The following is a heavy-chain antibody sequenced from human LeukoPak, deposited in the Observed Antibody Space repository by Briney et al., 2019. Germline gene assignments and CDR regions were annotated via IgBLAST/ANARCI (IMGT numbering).Heavy chain of an antibody. CDR1: GYTFTGYY. J-gene: IGHJ4*02. CDR3: AKEAKDYYDADGYYLDY. CDR2: VIPNNGGT. D-gene: IGHD3-22*01. Sequence: GSVKVSCKTSGYTFTGYYIHWVRQAPGQGREWMGWVIPNNGGTNYAQNFQGRIAMTRDTSIGTTHMELSRLTSDDTAIYYCAKEAKDYYDADGYYLDYWGQGTLVTVSS. V-gene: IGHV1-2*02.